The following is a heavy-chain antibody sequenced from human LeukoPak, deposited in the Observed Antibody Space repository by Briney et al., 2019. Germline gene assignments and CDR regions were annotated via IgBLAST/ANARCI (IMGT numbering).Heavy chain of an antibody. CDR1: GFTFSSYA. Sequence: GRSLRLSCAASGFTFSSYAMHWVRQAPGKGLEYVSAISSNGGSTYYANSVKGRFTISRDNSKNTLYLQMGSLRAEDMAVYYCARDGRRTYYDSGVFYWYFDLWGRGTLVTVSS. CDR2: ISSNGGST. V-gene: IGHV3-64*01. J-gene: IGHJ2*01. CDR3: ARDGRRTYYDSGVFYWYFDL. D-gene: IGHD3-22*01.